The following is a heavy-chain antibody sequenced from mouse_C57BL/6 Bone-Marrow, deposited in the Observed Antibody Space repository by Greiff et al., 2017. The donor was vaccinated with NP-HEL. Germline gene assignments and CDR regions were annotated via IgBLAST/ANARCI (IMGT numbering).Heavy chain of an antibody. CDR3: ARNYGSSHGAMDY. J-gene: IGHJ4*01. D-gene: IGHD1-1*01. CDR1: GFTFSDYG. CDR2: ISSGSSTI. Sequence: EVMLVESGGGLVKPGGSLKLSCAASGFTFSDYGMHWVRQAPEKGLEWVAYISSGSSTIYYADTVKGRFTISRDNAKNTLFLQMTSLRSEDTAMYYCARNYGSSHGAMDYWGQGTSVTVSS. V-gene: IGHV5-17*01.